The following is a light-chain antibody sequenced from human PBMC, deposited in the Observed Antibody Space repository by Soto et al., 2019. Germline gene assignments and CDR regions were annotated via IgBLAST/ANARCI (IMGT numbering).Light chain of an antibody. CDR3: CSYAGSDRV. CDR1: SSDVGSYNL. Sequence: QSGLTQPASVSGSPGQSITISCTGTSSDVGSYNLVSWYQQHPGKAPKLMIYDVTKRPSGVPDRFSGSKSGNTASLTVSGLQTEDEADYYCCSYAGSDRVFGGGTKLTVL. V-gene: IGLV2-23*02. J-gene: IGLJ3*02. CDR2: DVT.